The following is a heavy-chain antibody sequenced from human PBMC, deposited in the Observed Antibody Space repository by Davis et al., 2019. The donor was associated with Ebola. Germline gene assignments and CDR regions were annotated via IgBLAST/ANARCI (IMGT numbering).Heavy chain of an antibody. D-gene: IGHD2-8*01. CDR2: INQYGGEE. J-gene: IGHJ6*02. CDR1: GFTFSDYW. V-gene: IGHV3-7*01. CDR3: AREIANGHHGMDV. Sequence: GESLKISCEASGFTFSDYWMTWVRQAPGKGLEWVANINQYGGEEYYVDSVKGRFTIPRDNAKNSLYLHLHSVRAEDTAIYYCAREIANGHHGMDVWGQGTTITVSS.